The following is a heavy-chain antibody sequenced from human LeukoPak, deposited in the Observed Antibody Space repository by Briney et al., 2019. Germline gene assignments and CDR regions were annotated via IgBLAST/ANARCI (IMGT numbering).Heavy chain of an antibody. D-gene: IGHD4-17*01. J-gene: IGHJ5*02. V-gene: IGHV4-59*01. CDR3: AREPSTFGDYQNWFDP. CDR2: VYYSGST. Sequence: SETLSLTCSVSGGSLTSSYWSWIRQPPGKGLEWIGQVYYSGSTKENPSLKSRLTISADTSKNQFSLKLSSVTAADTAVYFCAREPSTFGDYQNWFDPWGQGTLVTVSS. CDR1: GGSLTSSY.